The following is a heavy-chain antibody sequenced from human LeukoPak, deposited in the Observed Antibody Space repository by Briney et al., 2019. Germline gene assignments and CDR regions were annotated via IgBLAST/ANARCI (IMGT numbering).Heavy chain of an antibody. D-gene: IGHD3-22*01. J-gene: IGHJ4*02. CDR1: GFTFSNAW. CDR3: ITSHYYDSSGYSD. CDR2: IKSKTDGGTT. V-gene: IGHV3-15*01. Sequence: GGSLRLSCAASGFTFSNAWMSWVRQAPGKGLEWVGRIKSKTDGGTTDYAAPVKGRFTISRDDSKNTLYLQMNSLKTEDIAVYYCITSHYYDSSGYSDWGQGTLVTVSS.